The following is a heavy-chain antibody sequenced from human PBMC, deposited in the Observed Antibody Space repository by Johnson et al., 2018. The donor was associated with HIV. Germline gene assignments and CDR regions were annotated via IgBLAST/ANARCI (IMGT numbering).Heavy chain of an antibody. V-gene: IGHV3-30*04. J-gene: IGHJ3*02. CDR3: ARVRGGTGHGAFDI. Sequence: RQAPGKGLEWVAVISYDASNKYYADSVKGRFTISRDNSKNTLYLQMNSLRTEDTAVYYCARVRGGTGHGAFDIWGQGTMVTVSS. CDR2: ISYDASNK.